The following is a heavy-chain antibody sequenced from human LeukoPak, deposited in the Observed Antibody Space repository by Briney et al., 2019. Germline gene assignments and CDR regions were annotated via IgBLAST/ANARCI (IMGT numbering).Heavy chain of an antibody. CDR1: GFTFSSYG. Sequence: GRSLRLSCAASGFTFSSYGMHWVRQAPGKGLEWVAVISYEGSNKYYADSVKGRFTISRDNSKNTLYLQMNSLRAEDTAVYYCAKEGGRGIAVAFDYWGQGTLVTVSS. V-gene: IGHV3-30*18. J-gene: IGHJ4*02. CDR3: AKEGGRGIAVAFDY. CDR2: ISYEGSNK. D-gene: IGHD6-19*01.